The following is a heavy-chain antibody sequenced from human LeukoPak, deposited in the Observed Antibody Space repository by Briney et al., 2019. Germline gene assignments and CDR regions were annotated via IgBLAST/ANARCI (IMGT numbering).Heavy chain of an antibody. CDR3: AREIVVVPAASLPYYYYYYMDV. J-gene: IGHJ6*03. CDR1: GGSISSGSYY. V-gene: IGHV4-61*02. CDR2: IYTSGST. D-gene: IGHD2-2*01. Sequence: SQTLSLTCTVSGGSISSGSYYWSWIRQPAGKGLEWIGRIYTSGSTNYNPSLKSRVTISVDTSKNQFSLKLSSVTAADTAVYYCAREIVVVPAASLPYYYYYYMDVWGKGTTVTISS.